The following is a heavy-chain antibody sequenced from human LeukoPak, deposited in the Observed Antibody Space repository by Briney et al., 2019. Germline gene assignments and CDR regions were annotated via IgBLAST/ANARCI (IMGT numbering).Heavy chain of an antibody. J-gene: IGHJ5*02. D-gene: IGHD2-15*01. CDR1: GFTFRSYA. V-gene: IGHV3-23*01. CDR2: IGGTGGST. Sequence: PGGSLRLSCAASGFTFRSYAMSWVRQAPGKGLEWVSAIGGTGGSTYYADSVKGRFTISRDNSKNTLYLQMNSLRAEDTALYYCARGYWRLDPGGPGTLVTVSS. CDR3: ARGYWRLDP.